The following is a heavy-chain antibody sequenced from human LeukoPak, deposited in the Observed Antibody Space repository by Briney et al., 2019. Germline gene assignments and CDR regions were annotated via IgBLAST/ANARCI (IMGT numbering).Heavy chain of an antibody. CDR3: ARVNCSSTSYYAPGDY. CDR1: GGTFSSYA. D-gene: IGHD2-2*01. Sequence: ASVKVSCKASGGTFSSYAISWVRQAPGQGLGWMGGIIPIFGTANYAQKFQGRVTITADKSTSTAYMELSSLRSEDTAVYYCARVNCSSTSYYAPGDYWGQGTLVTVSS. V-gene: IGHV1-69*06. CDR2: IIPIFGTA. J-gene: IGHJ4*02.